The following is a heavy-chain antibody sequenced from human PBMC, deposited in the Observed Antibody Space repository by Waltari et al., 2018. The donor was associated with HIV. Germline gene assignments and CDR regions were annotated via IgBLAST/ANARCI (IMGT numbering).Heavy chain of an antibody. CDR3: ARHSLVHSYGMDV. V-gene: IGHV4-39*01. CDR2: IYYSGSA. D-gene: IGHD3-10*01. Sequence: QLQLQESGPGLVKPSETLSLTCTVSGGSISSSNYYWGWTRQPPGKGREWIGIIYYSGSAYYNPSLKSRVTISVDTSKNQFSLKLSSVTAADTAVYYCARHSLVHSYGMDVWGQGTTVTVSS. J-gene: IGHJ6*02. CDR1: GGSISSSNYY.